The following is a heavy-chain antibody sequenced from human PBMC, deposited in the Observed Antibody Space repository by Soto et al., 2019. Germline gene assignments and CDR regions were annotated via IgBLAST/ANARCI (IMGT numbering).Heavy chain of an antibody. CDR2: ISSSSSTI. D-gene: IGHD3-16*02. CDR1: GFTFSSYS. J-gene: IGHJ4*02. CDR3: ARGGLHLGELSPEGLFDY. Sequence: EVQLVESGGGLVQPGGSLRLSCAASGFTFSSYSMNWVRQAPGKGLEWVSYISSSSSTIYYADSVKGRFTISRDNAKNSLYLQMNSLRAEDTAVYYCARGGLHLGELSPEGLFDYWGQGTLVTVSS. V-gene: IGHV3-48*01.